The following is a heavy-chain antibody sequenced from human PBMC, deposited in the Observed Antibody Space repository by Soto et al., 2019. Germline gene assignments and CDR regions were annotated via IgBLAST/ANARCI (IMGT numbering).Heavy chain of an antibody. V-gene: IGHV4-61*01. CDR1: DGSVNTGNYY. D-gene: IGHD3-16*01. CDR3: AREEKQLSRYGGDFDY. CDR2: IYYIGTT. J-gene: IGHJ4*02. Sequence: QVQLQESGPGLVKPSETLCLTCSVSDGSVNTGNYYWSWIRQPPGKGLEWIGHIYYIGTTNYNPSLKSRVTISVDTSKNQFSLKVTSVTAADTAVYFCAREEKQLSRYGGDFDYWGQGILVTVSS.